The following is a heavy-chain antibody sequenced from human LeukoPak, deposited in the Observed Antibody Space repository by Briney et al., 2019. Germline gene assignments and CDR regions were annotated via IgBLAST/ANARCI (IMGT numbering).Heavy chain of an antibody. CDR3: ARGGRSLAAAGTMPTDY. Sequence: PGGSLRLSCAASGFTFTSYAMHWVRQAPGQRPEWMGWINAGNGNTKYSQKLQGRVTITRDTSASTAYMELSSLRSEDTAVYYCARGGRSLAAAGTMPTDYWGQGTLVTVSS. D-gene: IGHD6-13*01. CDR2: INAGNGNT. CDR1: GFTFTSYA. V-gene: IGHV1-3*01. J-gene: IGHJ4*02.